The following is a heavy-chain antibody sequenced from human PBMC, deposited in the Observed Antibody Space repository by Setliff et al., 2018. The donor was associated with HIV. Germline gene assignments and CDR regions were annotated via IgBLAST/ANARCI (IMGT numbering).Heavy chain of an antibody. Sequence: GASVKVSCKVSGYTLSELSMHWVRQAPGEGLEWMGGFDPEDGETIYAEKFQGRVTMTEDTATETAYMELSSLRSEDTAVYYCAAGGASSTDHLSSFSERSLYILDSWGQGTLVTVSS. D-gene: IGHD2-2*01. J-gene: IGHJ4*02. CDR3: AAGGASSTDHLSSFSERSLYILDS. CDR2: FDPEDGET. V-gene: IGHV1-24*01. CDR1: GYTLSELS.